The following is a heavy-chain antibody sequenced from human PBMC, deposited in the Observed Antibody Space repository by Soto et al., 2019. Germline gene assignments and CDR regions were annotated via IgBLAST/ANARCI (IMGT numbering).Heavy chain of an antibody. CDR3: ARDGQQQLVRNAFDI. J-gene: IGHJ3*02. Sequence: ASVKVSCKASGGTFSSYAISWVRQAPGQGLEWMGRIIPILGIANYAQKFQGRVTITADKSTSTAYMELSSLRSEDTAVYYCARDGQQQLVRNAFDIWGQGTMVTVSS. CDR2: IIPILGIA. CDR1: GGTFSSYA. V-gene: IGHV1-69*04. D-gene: IGHD6-13*01.